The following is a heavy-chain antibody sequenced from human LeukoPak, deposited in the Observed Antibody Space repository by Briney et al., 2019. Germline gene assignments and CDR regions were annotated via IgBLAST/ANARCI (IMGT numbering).Heavy chain of an antibody. Sequence: PGGSLRLSCVASGFTFSTYWMSWVRQAPGKGLEWVASIKQDGSEKYYVDSVKGRFTISRDNAKNSLYLQMNSLRADDTAVYYCAKGRGTTVTAAANYWGQGTLVTVSS. CDR1: GFTFSTYW. D-gene: IGHD4-17*01. J-gene: IGHJ4*02. CDR3: AKGRGTTVTAAANY. V-gene: IGHV3-7*05. CDR2: IKQDGSEK.